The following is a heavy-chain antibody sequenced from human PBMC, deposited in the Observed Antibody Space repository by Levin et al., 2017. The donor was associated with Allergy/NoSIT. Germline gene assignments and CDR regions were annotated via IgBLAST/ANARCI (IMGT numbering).Heavy chain of an antibody. Sequence: GESLKISCAASGFTFSSYGMHWVRQAPGKGLEWVAVIWYDGSNKYYADSVKGRFTISRDNSKNTLYLQMNSLRAEDTAVYYCARVPNWYGEDIDYWGQGTLVTVSS. V-gene: IGHV3-33*01. J-gene: IGHJ4*02. CDR3: ARVPNWYGEDIDY. CDR2: IWYDGSNK. D-gene: IGHD1-1*01. CDR1: GFTFSSYG.